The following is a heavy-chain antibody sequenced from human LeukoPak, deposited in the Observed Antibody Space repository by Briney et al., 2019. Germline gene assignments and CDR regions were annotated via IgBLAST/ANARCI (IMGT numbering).Heavy chain of an antibody. CDR1: GGSISNGDHY. Sequence: SETLSLTCTVSGGSISNGDHYWSWIRQHPGKGLEWIGHIYYSGSTYYNPSLKSRGIISVETSKNQFSLKLSSVTAADTAVYYCARHVCGGNCFNPDDAFDIWGQGTMVTVSS. CDR3: ARHVCGGNCFNPDDAFDI. V-gene: IGHV4-31*03. J-gene: IGHJ3*02. D-gene: IGHD2-21*02. CDR2: IYYSGST.